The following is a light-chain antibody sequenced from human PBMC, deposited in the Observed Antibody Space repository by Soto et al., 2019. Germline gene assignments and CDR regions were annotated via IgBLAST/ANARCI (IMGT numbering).Light chain of an antibody. Sequence: QSALTQPPSVSGSPGQSVTISCTGTSTDFVSYNRVSWYQQPPGTAPKLIIYEASNRPSGVPDRFSGSKSGNTASLTIFGLQAADEVDYYCSLYTSENTYVFGTGTKLTVL. CDR2: EAS. J-gene: IGLJ1*01. CDR3: SLYTSENTYV. CDR1: STDFVSYNR. V-gene: IGLV2-18*01.